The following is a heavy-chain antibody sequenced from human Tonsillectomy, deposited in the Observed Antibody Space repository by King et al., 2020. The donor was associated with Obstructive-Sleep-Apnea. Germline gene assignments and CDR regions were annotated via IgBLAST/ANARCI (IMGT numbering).Heavy chain of an antibody. Sequence: VQLQESGPGLVKPSETLSLTCTVSGGSISSYYWTWIRQPPGKGLKWIGYIYYSGSTNYNPSLKSRVTILVDTSKNQFSLKLSSVTAADTAVYYCARVPWLARYGMDVWVQGTTVTVSS. V-gene: IGHV4-59*01. CDR3: ARVPWLARYGMDV. J-gene: IGHJ6*02. CDR2: IYYSGST. D-gene: IGHD6-19*01. CDR1: GGSISSYY.